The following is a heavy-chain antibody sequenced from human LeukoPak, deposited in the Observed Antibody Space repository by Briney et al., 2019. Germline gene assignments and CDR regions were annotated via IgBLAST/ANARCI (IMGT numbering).Heavy chain of an antibody. V-gene: IGHV3-66*01. CDR1: GFTVSSNY. Sequence: GGSLRLSCAASGFTVSSNYMSWVRQAPGKGLEWVSVIYSGGSTYYADSVKGRFAISRDNSKNTLYLQMNSLRAEDTAVYYCAKALSGRGYDILTGYYDLYYFDYWGQGTLVTVSS. CDR3: AKALSGRGYDILTGYYDLYYFDY. CDR2: IYSGGST. D-gene: IGHD3-9*01. J-gene: IGHJ4*02.